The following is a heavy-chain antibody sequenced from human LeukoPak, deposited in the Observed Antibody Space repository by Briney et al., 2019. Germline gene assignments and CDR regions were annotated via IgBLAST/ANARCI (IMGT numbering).Heavy chain of an antibody. CDR3: ARYGNAFDY. CDR1: GSTFSRYG. D-gene: IGHD2-15*01. CDR2: IRYDGSNK. Sequence: GGSLRLSCAASGSTFSRYGMHWVRQPPGRGLEWVAFIRYDGSNKHYADSVKGRFTISRDNSKHTLFLQMNSVRAEDTALYYCARYGNAFDYWGQGTLVTISS. J-gene: IGHJ4*02. V-gene: IGHV3-30*02.